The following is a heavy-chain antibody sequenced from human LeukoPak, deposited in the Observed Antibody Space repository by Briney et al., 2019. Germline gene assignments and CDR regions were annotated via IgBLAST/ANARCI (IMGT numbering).Heavy chain of an antibody. CDR3: ARGAGIVGTHLDY. V-gene: IGHV1-69*13. J-gene: IGHJ4*02. CDR2: IIPIFGTA. D-gene: IGHD1-26*01. CDR1: GGTFSSYA. Sequence: GASVKVSCKASGGTFSSYAISWVRQAPGQGLEWMGGIIPIFGTANYAQKFQGRVTITADESTSTAYMELSSLRSEDMAVYYCARGAGIVGTHLDYWGQGTLVTVSS.